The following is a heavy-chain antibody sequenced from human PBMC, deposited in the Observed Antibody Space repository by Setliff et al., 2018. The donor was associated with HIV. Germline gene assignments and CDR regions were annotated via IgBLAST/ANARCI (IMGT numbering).Heavy chain of an antibody. J-gene: IGHJ4*02. CDR2: IKRDGSEK. V-gene: IGHV3-7*01. CDR3: ARGFTAAAGPTGY. CDR1: GFTFNSYW. Sequence: PGGSLRLSCAASGFTFNSYWMSWVRQAPGKGLEWVANIKRDGSEKDYADSVKGRFTISRDNAENSVHLQMNSLRAEDTAVYYCARGFTAAAGPTGYWGQGTLVTVSS. D-gene: IGHD6-13*01.